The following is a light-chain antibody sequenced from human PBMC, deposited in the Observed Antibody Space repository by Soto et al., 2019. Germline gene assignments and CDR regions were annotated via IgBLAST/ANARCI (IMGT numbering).Light chain of an antibody. CDR2: GAS. CDR3: QQYHNWCT. Sequence: EIVMTQSPATLSVSPGERATLSCRASQSVSSNLAWYQQKPGQAPRLLIYGASTRATGITARFSGSGSGTEFTLTISSLQSEDFAVYYCQQYHNWCTFGQGTKLDIK. CDR1: QSVSSN. V-gene: IGKV3-15*01. J-gene: IGKJ2*02.